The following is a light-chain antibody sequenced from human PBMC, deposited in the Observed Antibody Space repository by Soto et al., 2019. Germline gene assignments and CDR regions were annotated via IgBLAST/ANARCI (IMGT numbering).Light chain of an antibody. CDR2: KAS. CDR3: QQYNSYSLT. J-gene: IGKJ1*01. V-gene: IGKV1-5*03. CDR1: QSISSW. Sequence: DIPMTQSPSTLSASVGDRVTITCWASQSISSWLAWYQQKPGKAPKLLIYKASSLESGVPSRFSGSGSGTEFTLTISSLQPDDFATYYCQQYNSYSLTFGQGTKVEIK.